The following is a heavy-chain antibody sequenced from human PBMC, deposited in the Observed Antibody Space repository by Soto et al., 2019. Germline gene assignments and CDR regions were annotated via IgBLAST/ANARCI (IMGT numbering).Heavy chain of an antibody. CDR2: ISGSGGST. V-gene: IGHV3-23*01. CDR3: AGGYSGYDWHYYYYGMDV. J-gene: IGHJ6*02. CDR1: GFTFSSYA. Sequence: WGSLRLSCAAPGFTFSSYAMSWVRQAPGRGLEWVSAISGSGGSTYYADSVKGRFTISRDNSKNTLYLQMNSLRAEDTAVYYCAGGYSGYDWHYYYYGMDVWGQGTTVTVSS. D-gene: IGHD5-12*01.